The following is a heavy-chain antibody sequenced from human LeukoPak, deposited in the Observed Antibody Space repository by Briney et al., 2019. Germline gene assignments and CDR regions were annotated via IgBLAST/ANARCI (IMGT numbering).Heavy chain of an antibody. V-gene: IGHV1-2*02. Sequence: ASVKVSCKASGYTFTGYYMHWVRQAPGQGLEWMGWIKADSGGTRYAQQFQGRVTMTRDTSISTAYMELSSLRSEDTAVYYCASLYYYDNSGYYLGSRHFHHWGQGTLVTVSS. CDR1: GYTFTGYY. D-gene: IGHD3-22*01. CDR2: IKADSGGT. CDR3: ASLYYYDNSGYYLGSRHFHH. J-gene: IGHJ1*01.